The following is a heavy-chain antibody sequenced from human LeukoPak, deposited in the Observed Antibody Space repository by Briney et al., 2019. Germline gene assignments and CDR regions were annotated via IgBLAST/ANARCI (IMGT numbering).Heavy chain of an antibody. CDR3: ARDYESDFWSGYSYFDY. V-gene: IGHV1-2*02. CDR1: GYTFTGYY. Sequence: ASVKVSCKAFGYTFTGYYMHWVRQAPGQGLEWMGWINPNSGGTNYAQKFQGRVTMTRDTSISTAYMELSRLRSDDTAVYYCARDYESDFWSGYSYFDYWGQGTLVTVSS. D-gene: IGHD3-3*01. CDR2: INPNSGGT. J-gene: IGHJ4*02.